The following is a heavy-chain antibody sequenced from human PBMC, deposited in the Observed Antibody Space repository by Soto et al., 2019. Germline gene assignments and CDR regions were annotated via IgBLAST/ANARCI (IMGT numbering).Heavy chain of an antibody. CDR1: GYTFTGYY. Sequence: ASVKVSCKASGYTFTGYYMHWVRQAPGQGLEWMGWINPNSGGTNYAQKFQGRVTMTRDTSISTAYMELSRLRSDDTAVYYCARDPIAAATNDAFGIWGQGTMVTVS. CDR2: INPNSGGT. CDR3: ARDPIAAATNDAFGI. V-gene: IGHV1-2*02. J-gene: IGHJ3*02. D-gene: IGHD6-13*01.